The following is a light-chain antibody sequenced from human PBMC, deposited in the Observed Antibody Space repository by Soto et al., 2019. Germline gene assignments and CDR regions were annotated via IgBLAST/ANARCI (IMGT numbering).Light chain of an antibody. CDR3: QQHGGSPPYT. CDR1: QTVHSSF. V-gene: IGKV3-20*01. J-gene: IGKJ2*01. CDR2: GTS. Sequence: EVVLTQSPGTLSLCPGDRAIVSCRASQTVHSSFFAWYQQKGGQAPRLLIYGTSNRAAGIPDRFSGHGSGTDFTLTIDGLEPEDFAMYFCQQHGGSPPYTFGRGTRVEI.